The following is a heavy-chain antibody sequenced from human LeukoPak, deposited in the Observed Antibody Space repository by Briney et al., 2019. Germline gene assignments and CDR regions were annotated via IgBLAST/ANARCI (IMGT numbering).Heavy chain of an antibody. D-gene: IGHD6-13*01. J-gene: IGHJ4*02. CDR1: RFTFSSYA. V-gene: IGHV3-23*01. CDR2: ISISGVGT. Sequence: GGSLRPSCAASRFTFSSYAMSWVRQAPGKGLEWVSAISISGVGTYYADSVKGRFTISRDNSKNTLYLQMNSLRAEDTAVYYCARRGLIAARPTGFDYWGQGTLVTVSS. CDR3: ARRGLIAARPTGFDY.